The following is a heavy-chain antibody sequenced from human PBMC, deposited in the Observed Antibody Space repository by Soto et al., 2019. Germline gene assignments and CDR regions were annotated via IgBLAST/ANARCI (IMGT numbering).Heavy chain of an antibody. CDR1: GDSISSHY. V-gene: IGHV4-59*08. Sequence: QVQLQESGPGLVKPWETLSLTCTVSGDSISSHYWTWIRQPPGKGLEWIGYIDYNGDINYNPSLKSRVTLSVDTSKNQFSLKVNSVTAADTAVYYCARLTATVAAGYWGQGTLVTVSS. CDR2: IDYNGDI. D-gene: IGHD6-19*01. J-gene: IGHJ4*02. CDR3: ARLTATVAAGY.